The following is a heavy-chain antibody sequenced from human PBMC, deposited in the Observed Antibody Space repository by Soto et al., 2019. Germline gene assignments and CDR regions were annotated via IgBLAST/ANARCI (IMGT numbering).Heavy chain of an antibody. CDR3: AREWSSGYDPPYYYYGMDV. D-gene: IGHD3-22*01. V-gene: IGHV3-48*02. CDR1: GFAFSSYS. J-gene: IGHJ6*02. Sequence: GGSLRLSCAASGFAFSSYSMNWVRQAPGKGLEWVSYISSSSSTIYYADSVKGRFTISRDNAKNSLYLQMNSLRDEDTAVYYSAREWSSGYDPPYYYYGMDVWGQGTTVTVSS. CDR2: ISSSSSTI.